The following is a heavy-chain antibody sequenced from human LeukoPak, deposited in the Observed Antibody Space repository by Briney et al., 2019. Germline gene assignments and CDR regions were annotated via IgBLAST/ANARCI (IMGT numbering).Heavy chain of an antibody. D-gene: IGHD3-10*01. CDR2: ISSSGST. CDR3: ARDRSASLLWFGEFDP. Sequence: SETLSLTCTVSGDSISSGDYYWSWIRQPAGKGLEWIGRISSSGSTNYNPSLKSRVTISVDTSKNQFSLKLSSVTAADTAVYYCARDRSASLLWFGEFDPWGQGTLVTVSS. V-gene: IGHV4-61*02. J-gene: IGHJ5*02. CDR1: GDSISSGDYY.